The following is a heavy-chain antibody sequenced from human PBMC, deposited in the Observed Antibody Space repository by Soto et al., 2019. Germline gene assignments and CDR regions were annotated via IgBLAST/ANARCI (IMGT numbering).Heavy chain of an antibody. CDR3: AREGLPPVVPAAMRISYYYYYYMDV. Sequence: EVPLVESGGGLVKPGGSLRLSCAASGFTFSSYSMNWVRQAPGKGLEWVSSISSSSSYIYYADSVKGRFTISRDNAKNPLYLQMNSLRAEDTAVYYCAREGLPPVVPAAMRISYYYYYYMDVWGKGTTVTVSS. CDR2: ISSSSSYI. D-gene: IGHD2-2*01. J-gene: IGHJ6*03. CDR1: GFTFSSYS. V-gene: IGHV3-21*01.